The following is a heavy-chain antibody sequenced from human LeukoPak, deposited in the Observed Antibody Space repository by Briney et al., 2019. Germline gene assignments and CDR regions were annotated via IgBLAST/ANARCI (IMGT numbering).Heavy chain of an antibody. V-gene: IGHV1-46*01. CDR3: ARDQSGEWELLSGWWFDP. D-gene: IGHD1-26*01. CDR2: INPSGGFT. CDR1: GYTFTSYY. Sequence: ASVKVSCKASGYTFTSYYMHWVRQAPGQGLEWMGIINPSGGFTSYAQKLQGRVTVTRDMSTSTVYMELSNLRSEDTAVYYCARDQSGEWELLSGWWFDPWGQGTLVTVSS. J-gene: IGHJ5*02.